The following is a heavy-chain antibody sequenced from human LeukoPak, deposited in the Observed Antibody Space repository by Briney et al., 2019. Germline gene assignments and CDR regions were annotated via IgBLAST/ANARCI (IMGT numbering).Heavy chain of an antibody. CDR3: ASASSWYDPFDY. J-gene: IGHJ4*02. CDR2: INHSGST. D-gene: IGHD6-13*01. V-gene: IGHV4-34*01. Sequence: PSETLSLTCAVYGGSFSGYYWSWIRQPPGKGLEWIGEINHSGSTNYNPSLKSRVTISVDTSKNQFSLKLSSVTAADTAVYYCASASSWYDPFDYWGQGTLVTVSS. CDR1: GGSFSGYY.